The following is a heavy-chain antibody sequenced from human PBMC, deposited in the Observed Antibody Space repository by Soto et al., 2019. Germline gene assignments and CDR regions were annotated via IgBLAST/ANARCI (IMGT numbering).Heavy chain of an antibody. Sequence: EVQLVESGGGLIQPGGSLSRSCAASGFTVSNYYMTWVRQAPGKGLQWLSVIYGGGNGNFGDFMRGRISVSRDNSKNTVYLQLNSLRPEDTGVYFCARVWGWHFDLWGRGTLVTVSS. J-gene: IGHJ2*01. CDR3: ARVWGWHFDL. D-gene: IGHD7-27*01. CDR2: IYGGGNG. CDR1: GFTVSNYY. V-gene: IGHV3-53*02.